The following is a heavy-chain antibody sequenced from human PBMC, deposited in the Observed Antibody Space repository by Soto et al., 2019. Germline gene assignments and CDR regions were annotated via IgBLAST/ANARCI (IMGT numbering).Heavy chain of an antibody. V-gene: IGHV1-24*01. CDR1: GYTLTEFS. J-gene: IGHJ4*02. Sequence: QVQVVQSGAEVKKPGASVKVSCKVSGYTLTEFSIHWVRQAPGKGLEWMGGFDPEEGETIYAQRFQGRVIMTEDTSTDTAYMELSSLRSEDTAVYYCATVAVQVGWFRSDYVPQFYSWGQGTLVTVSS. D-gene: IGHD3-16*01. CDR2: FDPEEGET. CDR3: ATVAVQVGWFRSDYVPQFYS.